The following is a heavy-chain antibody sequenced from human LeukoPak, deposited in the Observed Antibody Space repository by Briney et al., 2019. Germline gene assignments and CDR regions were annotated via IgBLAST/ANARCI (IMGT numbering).Heavy chain of an antibody. Sequence: SETLSLTCNVSGDSISSYYWSWIRQPPGKGPEWIGYIYYSGSTNYNPSLKSRVTISVDTSKNQFSLKLTSVTAADTAVYYCARSLGAQLPPIHWGQGTLVTVSS. J-gene: IGHJ4*02. CDR1: GDSISSYY. D-gene: IGHD2-2*01. CDR2: IYYSGST. CDR3: ARSLGAQLPPIH. V-gene: IGHV4-59*01.